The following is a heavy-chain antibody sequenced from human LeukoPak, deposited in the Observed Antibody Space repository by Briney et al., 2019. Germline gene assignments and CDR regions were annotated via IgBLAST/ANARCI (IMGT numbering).Heavy chain of an antibody. J-gene: IGHJ5*02. V-gene: IGHV4-30-4*08. CDR1: GGSISSGDYY. CDR2: IYYSGST. CDR3: ARVGGRLVPAAYWFDP. Sequence: SQTLSLTSTVSGGSISSGDYYWSWIRQPPGKGLEWIGYIYYSGSTYYNPSLKSRVTISVDTSKNQFSLKLSSVTAADTAVYYCARVGGRLVPAAYWFDPWGQGTLVTVSS. D-gene: IGHD2-2*01.